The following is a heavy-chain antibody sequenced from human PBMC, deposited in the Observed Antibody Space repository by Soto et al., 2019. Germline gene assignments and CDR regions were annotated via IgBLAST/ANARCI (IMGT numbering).Heavy chain of an antibody. D-gene: IGHD4-17*01. J-gene: IGHJ5*02. V-gene: IGHV1-69*17. Sequence: QVQLVQSGAEVKKPGSSVKVSCNASGDTFNNYHISWVRHAPVQGLEWIGGIIPIFGVPNSAPKFQGRVKITADKSTSTVYMELISLSSDDTAVYFWARDHPPRSNYGPPYTWFDPWGQGTRVTVSS. CDR2: IIPIFGVP. CDR1: GDTFNNYH. CDR3: ARDHPPRSNYGPPYTWFDP.